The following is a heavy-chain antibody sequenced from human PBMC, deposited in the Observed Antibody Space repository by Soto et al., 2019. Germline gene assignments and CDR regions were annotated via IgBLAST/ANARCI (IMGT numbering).Heavy chain of an antibody. CDR1: GFTFSSYS. CDR3: ARESGAGSSTVTLNWFDP. CDR2: ISSSSSTI. Sequence: EVQLVESGGGLVQPGGSLRLSCAASGFTFSSYSMNWVRQAPGKGLEWVSYISSSSSTIYYADYVKGRFTISRDNAKNSLYLQMNSLRAEDTAVYYCARESGAGSSTVTLNWFDPWGQGTLVTVSS. J-gene: IGHJ5*02. D-gene: IGHD4-17*01. V-gene: IGHV3-48*01.